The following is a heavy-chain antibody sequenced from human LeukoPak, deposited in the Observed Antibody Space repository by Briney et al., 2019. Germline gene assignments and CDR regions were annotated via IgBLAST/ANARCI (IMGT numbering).Heavy chain of an antibody. CDR1: GYSFTSYW. Sequence: GESLKVACKGSGYSFTSYWIGWVRQMPGKGLEWMGIIYPGDSDTRYSPSFQGQVTISADKSISTAYLQWSSLKASDTAMYYCARSCRDGYRDFDYWGQGTLVPGSP. CDR3: ARSCRDGYRDFDY. J-gene: IGHJ4*02. D-gene: IGHD5-24*01. CDR2: IYPGDSDT. V-gene: IGHV5-51*01.